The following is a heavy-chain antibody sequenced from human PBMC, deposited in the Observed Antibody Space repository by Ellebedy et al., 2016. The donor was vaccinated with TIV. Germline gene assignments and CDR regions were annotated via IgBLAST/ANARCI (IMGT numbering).Heavy chain of an antibody. CDR3: ARDRDLNWFDP. Sequence: ASVKVSXXASGGTFSSYAISWVRQAPGQGLEWMGWINPNSGGTNYAQKFQGWVTMTRDTSISTAYMELSRLRFDDTAVYYCARDRDLNWFDPWGQGTLVTVSS. J-gene: IGHJ5*02. V-gene: IGHV1-2*04. CDR2: INPNSGGT. CDR1: GGTFSSYA.